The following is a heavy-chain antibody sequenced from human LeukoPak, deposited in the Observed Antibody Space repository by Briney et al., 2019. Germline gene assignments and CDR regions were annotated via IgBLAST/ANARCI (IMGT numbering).Heavy chain of an antibody. D-gene: IGHD3-10*01. CDR3: ARVYYGSGSLHYYYYYMDV. J-gene: IGHJ6*03. V-gene: IGHV3-53*01. CDR1: GFTVSSNY. CDR2: IYSGGRT. Sequence: GGSLRLSCAASGFTVSSNYMSWVRQAPGQGLEWVAVIYSGGRTYYADSVKGRFTISRDNSKNTLYLQMNSLRAEDTAVYYCARVYYGSGSLHYYYYYMDVWGKGTTVTISS.